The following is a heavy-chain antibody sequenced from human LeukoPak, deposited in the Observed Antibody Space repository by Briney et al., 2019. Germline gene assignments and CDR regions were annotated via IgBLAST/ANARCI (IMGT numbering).Heavy chain of an antibody. D-gene: IGHD1-26*01. V-gene: IGHV1-69*13. CDR1: GGTCSSYA. J-gene: IGHJ4*02. CDR2: IIPIFGTA. CDR3: ARDLRGGSFSGDFDY. Sequence: ASVKVSCKASGGTCSSYAISWVRQAPGQGLEWMGGIIPIFGTANYAQKFQGRVTITADESTSTAYMELSSLRSEDTAVYHCARDLRGGSFSGDFDYWGQGTLVTVSS.